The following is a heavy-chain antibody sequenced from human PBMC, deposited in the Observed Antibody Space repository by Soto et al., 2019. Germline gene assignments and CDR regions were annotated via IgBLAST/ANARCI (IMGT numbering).Heavy chain of an antibody. J-gene: IGHJ4*02. CDR1: GVTLSNFG. D-gene: IGHD2-21*01. CDR2: ISRAGSTK. V-gene: IGHV3-30*03. Sequence: QVQLVESGGGVVQPGRSLTLSCAASGVTLSNFGMHWVRQAPGKELEWVAVISRAGSTKWYADSVKGRFTISRDSSRNTLYLQMNRLRAEDTAAYHCVGEVASGYWGQGTLVTVSS. CDR3: VGEVASGY.